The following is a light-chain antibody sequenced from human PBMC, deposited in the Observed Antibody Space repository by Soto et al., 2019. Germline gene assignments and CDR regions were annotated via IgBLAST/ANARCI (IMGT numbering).Light chain of an antibody. CDR1: QSVLYSSNNKNY. CDR2: LAS. CDR3: QQYYGTPLT. J-gene: IGKJ4*01. V-gene: IGKV4-1*01. Sequence: DIVMTQSPDSLAVSLGERATINCKSSQSVLYSSNNKNYLAWYQQKPGQPPKLLIYLASTRESGVPDRFSGSGSGTDFTLNISSLQAEDVAVYYSQQYYGTPLTFGGGTKVEIK.